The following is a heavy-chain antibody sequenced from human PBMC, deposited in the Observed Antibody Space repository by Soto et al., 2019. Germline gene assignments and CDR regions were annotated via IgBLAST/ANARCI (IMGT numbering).Heavy chain of an antibody. J-gene: IGHJ4*02. V-gene: IGHV5-51*01. CDR2: IYPGDSDT. Sequence: GKSLKIYCKGSGYSFTSYWIGWVRQMPGKGLEWMGIIYPGDSDTRYSPSFQGQVTISADKSISPAYLQWSSLKASDTAMYYCARHPYGDSPYYFDYWGQGTLVTVSS. CDR3: ARHPYGDSPYYFDY. CDR1: GYSFTSYW. D-gene: IGHD4-17*01.